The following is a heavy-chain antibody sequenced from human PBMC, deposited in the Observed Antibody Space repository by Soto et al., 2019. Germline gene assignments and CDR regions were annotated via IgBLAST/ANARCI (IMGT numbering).Heavy chain of an antibody. CDR3: AKGRTGFLEWLFYVDY. D-gene: IGHD3-3*01. J-gene: IGHJ4*02. CDR2: ISGSGGST. V-gene: IGHV3-23*01. CDR1: GFTFSSYA. Sequence: PGGSLRLSCAASGFTFSSYAMSWVRQAPGKGLEWVSAISGSGGSTYYADSVKGRFTISRDNSKNTLYLQMNSLRAEDTAVYYCAKGRTGFLEWLFYVDYWGQGTLVTVSS.